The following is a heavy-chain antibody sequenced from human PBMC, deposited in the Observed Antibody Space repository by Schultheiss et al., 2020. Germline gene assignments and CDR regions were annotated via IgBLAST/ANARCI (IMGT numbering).Heavy chain of an antibody. D-gene: IGHD3-10*01. V-gene: IGHV4-61*01. CDR2: IYYSGST. CDR1: GDSISSSSW. CDR3: ARGGRGSGSYYYYYGMDV. J-gene: IGHJ6*02. Sequence: SETLSLTCAVSGDSISSSSWWSWIRQPPGKGLEWIGYIYYSGSTNYNPSLKSRVTISVDTSKNQFSLKLSSVTAADTAVYYCARGGRGSGSYYYYYGMDVWGQGTTVTVSS.